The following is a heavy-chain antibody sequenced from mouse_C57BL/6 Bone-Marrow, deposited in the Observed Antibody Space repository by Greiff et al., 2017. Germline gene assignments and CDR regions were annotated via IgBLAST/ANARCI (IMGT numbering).Heavy chain of an antibody. J-gene: IGHJ3*01. Sequence: VQLQQSGAELVRPGTSVKVSCKASGYAFTNYLIEWVKQRPGQGLEWIGVINPGSGGTNYNEKFKGKATLTADKSSSTAYMQLSSLTSEDSAVYFGARGSFAYWGQGTLVTVSA. V-gene: IGHV1-54*01. CDR1: GYAFTNYL. CDR2: INPGSGGT. CDR3: ARGSFAY.